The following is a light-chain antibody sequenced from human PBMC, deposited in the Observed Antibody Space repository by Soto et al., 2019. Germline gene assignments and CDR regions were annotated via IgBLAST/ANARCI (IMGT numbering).Light chain of an antibody. CDR2: GAS. V-gene: IGKV3-20*01. J-gene: IGKJ3*01. CDR1: QSISSSY. CDR3: QQYGSSRFT. Sequence: ENVLTQSPGTLSLSPGERATLSCRASQSISSSYLAWYQQKPGQAPRLLVYGASSRATGTPDRFSGSGSGTDFTLTISRLEPEDFAVYYCQQYGSSRFTFGPGTKVDIK.